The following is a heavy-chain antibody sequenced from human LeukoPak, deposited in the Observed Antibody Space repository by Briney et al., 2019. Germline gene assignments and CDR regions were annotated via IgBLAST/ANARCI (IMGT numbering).Heavy chain of an antibody. J-gene: IGHJ6*03. Sequence: PGGSLRLSCKASGFTFSSYWMSWVRQAPGKGLEWVANIKQDGSEKYYVDSVKGRFTISRDNAKNSLYLQMNSLRAEDTAVYYCARDYDILTEGDYYYYYMDVWGKGTTVTVSS. V-gene: IGHV3-7*01. CDR1: GFTFSSYW. CDR2: IKQDGSEK. CDR3: ARDYDILTEGDYYYYYMDV. D-gene: IGHD3-9*01.